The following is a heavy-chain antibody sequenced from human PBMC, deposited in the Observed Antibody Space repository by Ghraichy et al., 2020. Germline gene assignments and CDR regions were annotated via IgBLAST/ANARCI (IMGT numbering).Heavy chain of an antibody. CDR2: IDPKSGAT. D-gene: IGHD1-1*01. CDR1: GYTFTVYF. V-gene: IGHV1-2*02. CDR3: VRDFSYKAFDP. J-gene: IGHJ5*02. Sequence: ASVKVSCKTSGYTFTVYFPHWVRQAPGQGLEWMGWIDPKSGATSYAKKFQGRVTMTRDTSISTVYMELSSLTSDDTAVYYCVRDFSYKAFDPWGQGTLVTVSS.